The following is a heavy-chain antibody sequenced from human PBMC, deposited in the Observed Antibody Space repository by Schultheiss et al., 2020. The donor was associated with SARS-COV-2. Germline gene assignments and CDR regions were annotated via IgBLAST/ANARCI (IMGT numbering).Heavy chain of an antibody. CDR2: ISGSGGST. D-gene: IGHD2-2*01. Sequence: GGSLRLSCAASGFTFSSYAMSWVRQAPGKGLEWVSAISGSGGSTYYADSVKGRFTISRDNSKNTLYLQMNSLRAEDTAVYYCAKDLALVPAGYYYGMDVWGQGTTVTVSS. CDR1: GFTFSSYA. CDR3: AKDLALVPAGYYYGMDV. V-gene: IGHV3-23*01. J-gene: IGHJ6*02.